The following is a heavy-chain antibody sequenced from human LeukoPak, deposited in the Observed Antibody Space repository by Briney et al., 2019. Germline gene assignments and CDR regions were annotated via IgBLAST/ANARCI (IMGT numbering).Heavy chain of an antibody. CDR1: GYTFTENY. J-gene: IGHJ4*02. CDR3: ARGKSGFSP. V-gene: IGHV1-2*02. D-gene: IGHD3-22*01. Sequence: ASVKVSCKASGYTFTENYIHWVRQAPGLGLEWMGLINLYTGDANYTEKFQGRVTITRDTSVSTAYMHLSRLRSDDTAVYYCARGKSGFSPWGQGTPVTVSS. CDR2: INLYTGDA.